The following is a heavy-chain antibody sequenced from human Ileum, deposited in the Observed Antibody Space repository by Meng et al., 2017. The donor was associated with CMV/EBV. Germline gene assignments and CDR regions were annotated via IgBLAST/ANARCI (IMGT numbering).Heavy chain of an antibody. CDR2: IKQDGSEK. CDR1: GFNFNNYW. J-gene: IGHJ4*02. Sequence: GESLKISCVGSGFNFNNYWMTWVRQAPGKGLEWVANIKQDGSEKSYVDSVKGRFTISRDNAKNSLYLQMNSLRAEDTAVYYCARVYSSSSGRGLDYWGQGSLVTVSS. V-gene: IGHV3-7*01. D-gene: IGHD6-6*01. CDR3: ARVYSSSSGRGLDY.